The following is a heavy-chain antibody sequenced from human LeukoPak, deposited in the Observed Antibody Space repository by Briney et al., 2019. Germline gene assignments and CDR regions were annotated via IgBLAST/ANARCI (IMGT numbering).Heavy chain of an antibody. Sequence: ASVKVSRKASGYTFTGYYMHWVRQAPGQGLEWMGWINPNSGGTKYAQKFQGRVSMTRDTSISAAYMELSRLRFDDTAVYYCARSDTAMVIISGYWGQGTLVTVSS. D-gene: IGHD5-18*01. J-gene: IGHJ4*02. CDR2: INPNSGGT. CDR1: GYTFTGYY. V-gene: IGHV1-2*02. CDR3: ARSDTAMVIISGY.